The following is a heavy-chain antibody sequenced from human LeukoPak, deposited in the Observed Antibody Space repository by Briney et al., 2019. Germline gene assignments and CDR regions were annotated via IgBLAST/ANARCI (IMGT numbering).Heavy chain of an antibody. V-gene: IGHV4-34*01. CDR1: GGSFSGYY. CDR3: ARLGVRVVPAAVFDY. CDR2: INHSGST. D-gene: IGHD2-2*01. Sequence: SETLSLTCAVYGGSFSGYYWSWIRQPPGKGLEWIGGINHSGSTNYNPSLKSRVTISVDTSKNQFSLKLSSVTAADTAVYYCARLGVRVVPAAVFDYWGQGTLVTVSS. J-gene: IGHJ4*02.